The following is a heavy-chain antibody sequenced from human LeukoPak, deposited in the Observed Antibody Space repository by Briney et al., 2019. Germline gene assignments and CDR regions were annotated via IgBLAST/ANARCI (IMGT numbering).Heavy chain of an antibody. CDR2: MNPNSGNT. CDR1: GYTFTSYD. D-gene: IGHD3-3*01. V-gene: IGHV1-8*01. Sequence: ASVKVSCKASGYTFTSYDINWVRQATGQGLEWMGWMNPNSGNTGYAQKLQGRVTMTRNTSISTAYMELSSLRSEDTAVYYCARGRKVPWGGNTIFGVVYYMDVWGKGTTVTVSS. CDR3: ARGRKVPWGGNTIFGVVYYMDV. J-gene: IGHJ6*03.